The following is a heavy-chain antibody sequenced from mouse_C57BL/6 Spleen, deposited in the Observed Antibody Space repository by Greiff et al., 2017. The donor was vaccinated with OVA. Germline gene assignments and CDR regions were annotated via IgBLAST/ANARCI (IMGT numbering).Heavy chain of an antibody. J-gene: IGHJ3*01. V-gene: IGHV1-61*01. D-gene: IGHD2-3*01. CDR3: AACYDGDRAC. CDR2: IYPSDSET. CDR1: GYTFTSYW. Sequence: VQLQQPGAELARPGSSVKLSCKASGYTFTSYWMDWVKQRPGQGLEWIGNIYPSDSETNYNQKFKDKATLTVDKSSSTAYMQLSSLTSEDSAVYYCAACYDGDRACWGKGALVTVSA.